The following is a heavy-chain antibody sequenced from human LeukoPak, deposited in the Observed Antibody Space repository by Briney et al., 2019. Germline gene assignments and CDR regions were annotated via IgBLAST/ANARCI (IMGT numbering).Heavy chain of an antibody. CDR3: ARAIQFGGYFDY. Sequence: GGSLRLSCAVSGFAFSSYNLNWVRQAPGKGMEWVSSISSSGSSIFYADSVKGRFTISRDNSKNTLYLQMNSLRAEDTAVYYCARAIQFGGYFDYWGQGTLVTVSS. J-gene: IGHJ4*02. D-gene: IGHD2-15*01. CDR2: ISSSGSSI. V-gene: IGHV3-21*04. CDR1: GFAFSSYN.